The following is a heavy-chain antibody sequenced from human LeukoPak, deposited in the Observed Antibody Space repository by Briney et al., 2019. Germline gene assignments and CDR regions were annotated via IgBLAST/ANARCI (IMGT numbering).Heavy chain of an antibody. D-gene: IGHD3-22*01. Sequence: ASVKVSCKASGYTFTGYYMHWVRQAPGQGLEWMGRINPNSGGTNYAQKFQDRVTMTRDTSISTAYMELSRLRSDDTAVYYCAREVVITNWFDPWGQGTLVTVSS. J-gene: IGHJ5*02. V-gene: IGHV1-2*06. CDR3: AREVVITNWFDP. CDR2: INPNSGGT. CDR1: GYTFTGYY.